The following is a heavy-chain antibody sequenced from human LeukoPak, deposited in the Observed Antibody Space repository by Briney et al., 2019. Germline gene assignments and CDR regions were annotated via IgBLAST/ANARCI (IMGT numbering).Heavy chain of an antibody. V-gene: IGHV3-7*01. Sequence: GRSLRLSCTVSGFRLREYWMSWARQAPGKGLERVGIINEHGTEKFYVGSVTGRFSISRDNTKNTVFLQMNSLRLDDTAIYFCARNPDAGTADYWGEGTLVTVSS. CDR2: INEHGTEK. CDR1: GFRLREYW. CDR3: ARNPDAGTADY. D-gene: IGHD1-14*01. J-gene: IGHJ4*02.